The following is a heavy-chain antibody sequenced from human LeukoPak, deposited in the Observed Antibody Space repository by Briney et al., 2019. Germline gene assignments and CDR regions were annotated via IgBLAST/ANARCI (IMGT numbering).Heavy chain of an antibody. J-gene: IGHJ6*03. V-gene: IGHV4-34*01. CDR3: AREIRWYYYYMDV. CDR2: INHSGST. D-gene: IGHD4-23*01. Sequence: PSETLSLTCAVYGGSFSGYYWSWIRQPPGKGLEWIGEINHSGSTNYNPSLKSRVTISVDTSKNQFSLKLSSVTAADTAVYYCAREIRWYYYYMDVWGKGTTVTVSS. CDR1: GGSFSGYY.